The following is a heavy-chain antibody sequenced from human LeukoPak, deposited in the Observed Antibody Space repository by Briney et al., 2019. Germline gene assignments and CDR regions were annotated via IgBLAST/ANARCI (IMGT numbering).Heavy chain of an antibody. CDR1: GYTFTGNF. V-gene: IGHV1-2*02. D-gene: IGHD6-13*01. CDR3: ARERPNSSSWYARWFDP. J-gene: IGHJ5*02. Sequence: ASVKVSCKASGYTFTGNFMHWVRPAPGQGLEWMGWINPNSGGTNYAQKFQGRVTMTRDTSIRTAYMELSRLKSDDTAVYYCARERPNSSSWYARWFDPWGQGTLVTVSS. CDR2: INPNSGGT.